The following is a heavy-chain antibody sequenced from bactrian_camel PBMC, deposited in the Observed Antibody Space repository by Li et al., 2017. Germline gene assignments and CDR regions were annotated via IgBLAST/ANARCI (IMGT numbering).Heavy chain of an antibody. V-gene: IGHV3S40*01. D-gene: IGHD1*01. J-gene: IGHJ7*01. Sequence: QLVESGEGLVQPGGSLRLSCAASGFTFSSAYMSWVRQAPGKGLEWVSTIRSGGDNTYYLDSVKGRFTVSRDNAKNTMYLQLNSLKTEDTAVYYCVRDLAVMRGDHYWGKGTQVTVS. CDR2: IRSGGDNT. CDR1: GFTFSSAY.